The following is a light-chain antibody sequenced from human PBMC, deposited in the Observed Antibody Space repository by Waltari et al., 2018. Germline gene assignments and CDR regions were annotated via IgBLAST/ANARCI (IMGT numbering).Light chain of an antibody. CDR1: QSIRSY. CDR3: QQSYSIPFT. CDR2: TAS. Sequence: DIQMTQSPSSLSASVGDRVTITSRASQSIRSYLNWYQQKPGKTPKLLIYTASRLQSGVPSRFSGSGSGTDITLTISSLQPEDFATYYCQQSYSIPFTFGPGIKVDI. V-gene: IGKV1-39*01. J-gene: IGKJ3*01.